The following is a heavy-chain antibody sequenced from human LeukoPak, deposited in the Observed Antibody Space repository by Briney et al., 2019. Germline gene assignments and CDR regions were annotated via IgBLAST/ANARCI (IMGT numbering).Heavy chain of an antibody. CDR2: IKQDGSEK. V-gene: IGHV3-7*01. Sequence: PGGSLRLSCAASGFTFSSYWMSWVRQAPGKGLEWVANIKQDGSEKYYVDSVKGRFTISRDNAKSSLYLQMNSLRAEDTAVYYCARASGDPSDAFDIWGQGTMVTVSS. CDR3: ARASGDPSDAFDI. D-gene: IGHD1-26*01. CDR1: GFTFSSYW. J-gene: IGHJ3*02.